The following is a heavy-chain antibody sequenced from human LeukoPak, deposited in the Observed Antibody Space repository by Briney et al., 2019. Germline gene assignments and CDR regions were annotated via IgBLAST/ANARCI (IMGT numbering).Heavy chain of an antibody. J-gene: IGHJ5*02. Sequence: SETLSLTCTVSAGSINSGDYYWSWIRQPAGKGLEWIGRIYSPGTNYNYNPSVKSRVTISIDTSKNQFSLKLSSVTAADTAVYYCARGYQLLYGFWFDPWGQGTLVTVSS. CDR1: AGSINSGDYY. CDR3: ARGYQLLYGFWFDP. V-gene: IGHV4-61*02. CDR2: IYSPGTN. D-gene: IGHD2-2*02.